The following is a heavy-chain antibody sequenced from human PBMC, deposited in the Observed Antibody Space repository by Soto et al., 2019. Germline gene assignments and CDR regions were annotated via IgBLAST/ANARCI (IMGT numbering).Heavy chain of an antibody. D-gene: IGHD2-2*01. CDR2: IWYDGSNK. J-gene: IGHJ6*02. V-gene: IGHV3-33*01. CDR1: GFTFSSYG. CDR3: ARDVVPAAGYYYYGMDV. Sequence: SCAASGFTFSSYGMHWVRQAPGKGLEWVAVIWYDGSNKYYADSVKGRFTISRDNSKNTLYLQMNSLRAEDTAVYYCARDVVPAAGYYYYGMDVWGQGTTVTVSS.